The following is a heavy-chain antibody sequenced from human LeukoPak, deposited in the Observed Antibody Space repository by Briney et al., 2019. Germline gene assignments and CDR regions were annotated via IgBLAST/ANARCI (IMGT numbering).Heavy chain of an antibody. CDR1: GYTFTSYD. CDR3: AREILEWLRVSYYYYMDV. J-gene: IGHJ6*03. V-gene: IGHV1-8*01. Sequence: EASVKVSCKASGYTFTSYDINWVRQATGQGLEWMGWMNPNSGNTGYAQKFQGRVTMTRNTSISTAYMELSSLRSEDTAVYYCAREILEWLRVSYYYYMDVWGKGTTVTVSS. CDR2: MNPNSGNT. D-gene: IGHD3-3*01.